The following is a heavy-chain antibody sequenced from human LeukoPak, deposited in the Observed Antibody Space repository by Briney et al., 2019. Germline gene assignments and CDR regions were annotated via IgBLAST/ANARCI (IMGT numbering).Heavy chain of an antibody. CDR2: INPYNGNT. V-gene: IGHV1-18*01. Sequence: ASVKVSCKASGYTFTSYGISWVRQAPGQGLEWMGWINPYNGNTNYAQKLQGRVTMTTDTSTSTAYMDLSGLNSEDTAVYYCARGVPLGYCTYGVCYPPYYFDYWGQGTLVTASS. J-gene: IGHJ4*02. D-gene: IGHD2-8*01. CDR3: ARGVPLGYCTYGVCYPPYYFDY. CDR1: GYTFTSYG.